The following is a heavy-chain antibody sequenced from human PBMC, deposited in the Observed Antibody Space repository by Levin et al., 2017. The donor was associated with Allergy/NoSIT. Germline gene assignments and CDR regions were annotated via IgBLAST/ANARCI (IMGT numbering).Heavy chain of an antibody. V-gene: IGHV4-39*01. Sequence: ASETLSLTCNVSGDSIGSSPYYWAWIRQSPGRGLEWIASVYYSGTTYYNPSLRSRVTMSVDTSKNQFSLKLTSLTAADTALYYCARQERGVVGARLDYWGQGNRVTVTS. CDR3: ARQERGVVGARLDY. CDR1: GDSIGSSPYY. CDR2: VYYSGTT. D-gene: IGHD1-26*01. J-gene: IGHJ4*02.